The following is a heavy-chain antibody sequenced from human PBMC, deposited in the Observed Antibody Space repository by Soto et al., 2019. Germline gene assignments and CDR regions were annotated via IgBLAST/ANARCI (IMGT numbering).Heavy chain of an antibody. CDR3: ARILDGYNQHYFDY. Sequence: SGPTLVNPTQTLTLTCTFSGFSLSTSGMCVSWIRQPPGKALEWLARIDWDDDKYYSTSLKTRLTISKDTSKNQVVLTMTNMDPVDTATYYCARILDGYNQHYFDYWGQGTLVTISS. J-gene: IGHJ4*02. D-gene: IGHD5-12*01. CDR2: IDWDDDK. V-gene: IGHV2-70*11. CDR1: GFSLSTSGMC.